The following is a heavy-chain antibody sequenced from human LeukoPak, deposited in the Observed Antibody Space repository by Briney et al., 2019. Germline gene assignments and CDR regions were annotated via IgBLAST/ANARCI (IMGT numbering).Heavy chain of an antibody. CDR2: ISSTSRTI. CDR3: ARATYYYDSSGYYYFDY. V-gene: IGHV3-48*01. Sequence: QPGGSLRLSCAASGFTFSGFGMNWVRQAPGRGLECVSYISSTSRTIYYADSVKGRFTISRDNSKNTLYLQMNSLRAKDTAVYYCARATYYYDSSGYYYFDYWGQGTLVTVSS. J-gene: IGHJ4*02. D-gene: IGHD3-22*01. CDR1: GFTFSGFG.